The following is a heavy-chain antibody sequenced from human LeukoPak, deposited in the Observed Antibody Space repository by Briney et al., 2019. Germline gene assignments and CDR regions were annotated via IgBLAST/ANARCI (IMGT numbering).Heavy chain of an antibody. Sequence: ASVKVSCKASAYTFTAYYLHWVRQAPGQGFQWMGWLDPNNGDTEHAQKFQGRVTMTRDRSISTAYMDLGRLTSDDTAVYYCARRSRNGLDAFDIWGQGTMVTVSS. J-gene: IGHJ3*02. D-gene: IGHD1-14*01. CDR2: LDPNNGDT. V-gene: IGHV1-2*02. CDR3: ARRSRNGLDAFDI. CDR1: AYTFTAYY.